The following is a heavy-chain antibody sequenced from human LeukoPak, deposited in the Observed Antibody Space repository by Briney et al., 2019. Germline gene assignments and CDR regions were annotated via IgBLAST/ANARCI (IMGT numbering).Heavy chain of an antibody. V-gene: IGHV3-30-3*01. J-gene: IGHJ4*01. CDR2: ISVDGNNK. Sequence: PGRSLRLSCAASGFTFNNYAFQWVRQVPGKGLEWVAVISVDGNNKYYADSVKGRFTISRDNSKNTLYLQMNSLRAEDTAVYYCARSPPFYGSGTYSFEYWGLEPWSPSPQ. D-gene: IGHD3-10*01. CDR1: GFTFNNYA. CDR3: ARSPPFYGSGTYSFEY.